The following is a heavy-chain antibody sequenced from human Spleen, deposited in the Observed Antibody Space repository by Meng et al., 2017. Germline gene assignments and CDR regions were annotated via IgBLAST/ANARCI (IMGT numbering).Heavy chain of an antibody. D-gene: IGHD1-26*01. Sequence: GESLKISCAASGFTFDSYAMSWVRQAPGKGLEWVSDISGSGGSTHYADCVKGRFTISRDNSKNTLYLQMNSLRAEDTAVYYCARDQLSHSGSQHDAFDIWGQGTMVTVSS. CDR1: GFTFDSYA. CDR2: ISGSGGST. J-gene: IGHJ3*02. V-gene: IGHV3-23*01. CDR3: ARDQLSHSGSQHDAFDI.